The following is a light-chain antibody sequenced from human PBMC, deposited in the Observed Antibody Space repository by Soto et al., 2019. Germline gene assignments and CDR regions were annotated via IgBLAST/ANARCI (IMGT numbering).Light chain of an antibody. CDR3: QQSYSTPLT. CDR1: QSISSY. J-gene: IGKJ4*01. CDR2: AAS. Sequence: DIQMTQSPSSLSASVGDRVTITCRASQSISSYLNWYQQKPGKAPKLLIYAASSLQSGVPSRFSGSGSGTDFPLTISNLQPEDFATYYCQQSYSTPLTFGGGTKVEIK. V-gene: IGKV1-39*01.